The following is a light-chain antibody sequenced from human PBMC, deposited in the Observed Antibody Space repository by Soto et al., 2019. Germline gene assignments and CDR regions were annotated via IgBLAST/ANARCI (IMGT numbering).Light chain of an antibody. CDR2: KAS. Sequence: DIQMTQFPSTLSASVGDRVTITCRTSQSIDTWLAWHQQKPGQAPKLLISKASSLESGVPSRFSGSGSGTEFTLTISSLQPDDSATYCCQQYNSYRAFGQGTKVEI. V-gene: IGKV1-5*03. CDR3: QQYNSYRA. CDR1: QSIDTW. J-gene: IGKJ1*01.